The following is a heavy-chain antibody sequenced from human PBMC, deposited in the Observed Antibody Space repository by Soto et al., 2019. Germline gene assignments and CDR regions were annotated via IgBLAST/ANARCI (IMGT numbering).Heavy chain of an antibody. Sequence: GGSLRLSCAASGFTFSSYWMSWVRQAPGKGLEWVANIKQDGSEKYYVDSVKGRFTISRDNAKNSLYLQMNSLRAEDTTVYYCARVATVTTSALYYFDYWGQGTLVTVSS. V-gene: IGHV3-7*01. CDR1: GFTFSSYW. CDR3: ARVATVTTSALYYFDY. CDR2: IKQDGSEK. J-gene: IGHJ4*02. D-gene: IGHD4-17*01.